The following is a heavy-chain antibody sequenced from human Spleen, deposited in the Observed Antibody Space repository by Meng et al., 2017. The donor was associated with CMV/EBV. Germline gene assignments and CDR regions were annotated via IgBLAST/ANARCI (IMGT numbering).Heavy chain of an antibody. V-gene: IGHV3-53*01. Sequence: SALTVSENYRSWGRQAPGKGLEWVSVIYRGGGTYYTDSVKGRFTISRDNSKNTLYLEMSSLRAEDTAVYFCAKEAGYFDSDGYYHFDYWGQGTLVTVSS. D-gene: IGHD5-24*01. CDR2: IYRGGGT. CDR1: ALTVSENY. J-gene: IGHJ4*02. CDR3: AKEAGYFDSDGYYHFDY.